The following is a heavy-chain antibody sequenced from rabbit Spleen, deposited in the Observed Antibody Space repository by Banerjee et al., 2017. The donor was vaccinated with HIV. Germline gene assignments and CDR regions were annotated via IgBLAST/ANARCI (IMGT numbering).Heavy chain of an antibody. Sequence: QEQLVESGGGLVKPGASLTLTCTASGFSLNDKDVMCWVRQAPGKGLEWIACINTYTVKSVYASWATGRFTFSRTSSTTVTLQMTSLTAADTAAYFCARDLTGIIGWNFYLWGQGTLVTVS. CDR2: INTYTVKS. V-gene: IGHV1S45*01. J-gene: IGHJ3*01. CDR3: ARDLTGIIGWNFYL. CDR1: GFSLNDKDV. D-gene: IGHD1-1*01.